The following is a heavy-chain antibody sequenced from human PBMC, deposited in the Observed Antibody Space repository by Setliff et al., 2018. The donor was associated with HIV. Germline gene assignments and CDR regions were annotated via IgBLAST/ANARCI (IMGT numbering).Heavy chain of an antibody. J-gene: IGHJ4*02. CDR1: GYQFTAYY. D-gene: IGHD2-15*01. Sequence: GASVMVSCKASGYQFTAYYMHWVRQAPGQGLEWLGWINPNTGDTQYAQKFQGRVTVTRDSPIRTAYLEVNRLRSDDTAIYYCARDNRTGYSGGWPLDYWGQGTLVTVSS. CDR2: INPNTGDT. CDR3: ARDNRTGYSGGWPLDY. V-gene: IGHV1-2*02.